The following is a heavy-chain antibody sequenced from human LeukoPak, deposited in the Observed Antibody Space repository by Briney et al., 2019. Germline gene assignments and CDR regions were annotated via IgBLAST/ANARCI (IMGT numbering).Heavy chain of an antibody. CDR3: ARDPATLYYFDY. J-gene: IGHJ4*02. V-gene: IGHV4-30-2*01. CDR1: GGSISSGGYY. CDR2: IYHSGST. Sequence: SETLSLTCTVSGGSISSGGYYWSWIRQPPGKGLEWIGYIYHSGSTYYNPSLKSRVTISVDRSKNQFSLKLSSVTAADTAVYYCARDPATLYYFDYWGQGTLVTVSS. D-gene: IGHD2-2*01.